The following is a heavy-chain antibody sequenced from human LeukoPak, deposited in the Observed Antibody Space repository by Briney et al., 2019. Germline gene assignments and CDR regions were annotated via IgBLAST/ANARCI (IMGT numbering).Heavy chain of an antibody. V-gene: IGHV3-30*02. CDR2: IRHDGTSK. D-gene: IGHD3-10*01. J-gene: IGHJ3*01. CDR1: GFTFSSSG. CDR3: AKRFRQGSGSYYSNAFEV. Sequence: GGSLRLSCSASGFTFSSSGIHWVRQAPGKGLDWVAFIRHDGTSKYYAESVKGRFTISADNYKNTVYLQMNSLRPEDTAVYYCAKRFRQGSGSYYSNAFEVWGQGTMVTVSS.